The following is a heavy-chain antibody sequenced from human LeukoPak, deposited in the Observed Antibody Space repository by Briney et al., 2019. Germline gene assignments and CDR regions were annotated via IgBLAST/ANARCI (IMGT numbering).Heavy chain of an antibody. CDR2: ISGSGGST. D-gene: IGHD6-13*01. V-gene: IGHV3-23*01. CDR3: AKGAGESSRWYAIFDY. CDR1: GFTFSSYA. Sequence: GGSLRLSCAASGFTFSSYAMSWVRQAPGKGLEWVSAISGSGGSTYYADSVKGRFTISRDNSKNTLYLQMNSLRAEDTAVYYCAKGAGESSRWYAIFDYWGQGTLVTVSS. J-gene: IGHJ4*02.